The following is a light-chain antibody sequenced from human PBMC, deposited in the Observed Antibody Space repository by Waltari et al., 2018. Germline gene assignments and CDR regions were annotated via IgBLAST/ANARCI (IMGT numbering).Light chain of an antibody. V-gene: IGKV2-30*01. CDR3: MQGIHRPWT. CDR1: QSLVSSDGNTY. J-gene: IGKJ1*01. Sequence: DVVMTQSPLSLPVTLGQPASISCRSSQSLVSSDGNTYFNWFHQRPGQSPRRLIYKVSIRDSGVPDRFSGSGSGTDFTLRISRVEAEDVGVYYCMQGIHRPWTFGQGTKVES. CDR2: KVS.